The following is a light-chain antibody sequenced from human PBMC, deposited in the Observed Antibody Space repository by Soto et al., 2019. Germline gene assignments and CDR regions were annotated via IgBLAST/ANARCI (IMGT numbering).Light chain of an antibody. Sequence: EMVMTQSPATLSVSPGERATLSCRASQNLSRNLAWYQQQPGQAPRLLIFYASTRPTGIPARFSGSGSGTDFTLTISSLQSEDFAVYYCQQYDKWPHTFGQGTKLEIK. V-gene: IGKV3-15*01. CDR1: QNLSRN. CDR3: QQYDKWPHT. J-gene: IGKJ2*01. CDR2: YAS.